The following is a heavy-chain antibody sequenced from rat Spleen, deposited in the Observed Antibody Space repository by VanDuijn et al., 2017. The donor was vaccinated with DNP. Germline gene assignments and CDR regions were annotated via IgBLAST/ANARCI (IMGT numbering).Heavy chain of an antibody. V-gene: IGHV1-43*01. CDR3: ARRRLPYWYFDF. CDR1: GYTFTTYY. D-gene: IGHD1-8*01. J-gene: IGHJ1*01. Sequence: QVQLQQSGAELAKPGSSVKISCEASGYTFTTYYISWIKQTTGQGLEYIGYINTGSGSTNYNEKFKGKATLTVDKSSSTAFMQFSSLTPDDSAVYYCARRRLPYWYFDFWGPGTKVTVSS. CDR2: INTGSGST.